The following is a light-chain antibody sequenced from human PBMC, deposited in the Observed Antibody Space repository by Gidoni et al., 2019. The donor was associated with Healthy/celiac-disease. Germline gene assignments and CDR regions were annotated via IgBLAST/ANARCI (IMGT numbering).Light chain of an antibody. J-gene: IGKJ3*01. CDR3: PQYANLIT. CDR1: QDISNY. Sequence: IQLAQSPSSLSASVRDRVTITCQASQDISNYLNWYQHKPGQAPKLLIYDASHLETGVPSRFSGSGSGTDFTFTISSLQPEDIATYYCPQYANLITFGPGTKVDIK. V-gene: IGKV1-33*01. CDR2: DAS.